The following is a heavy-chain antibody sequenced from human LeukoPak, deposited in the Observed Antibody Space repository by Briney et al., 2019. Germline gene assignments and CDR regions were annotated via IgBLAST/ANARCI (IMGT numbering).Heavy chain of an antibody. CDR3: ATPARYYDSSGYSEPGAFDI. D-gene: IGHD3-22*01. Sequence: SETLSLTCTVSGGSISSSSYFWGWIRQPPGKGLEWIGSIYYSGSTYYNPSLKSRVTISVDTSKNQFSLKLSSVTAADTAMYYCATPARYYDSSGYSEPGAFDIWGQGTMVTVSS. CDR2: IYYSGST. J-gene: IGHJ3*02. V-gene: IGHV4-39*07. CDR1: GGSISSSSYF.